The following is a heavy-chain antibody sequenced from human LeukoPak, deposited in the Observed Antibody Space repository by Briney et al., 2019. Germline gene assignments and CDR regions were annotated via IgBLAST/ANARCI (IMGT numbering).Heavy chain of an antibody. CDR1: GGSISSSGYY. CDR2: IYGPGST. V-gene: IGHV4-39*01. Sequence: PPETLSLTCTVSGGSISSSGYYWGWIRQPPEKGLEWIGSIYGPGSTYYNPSLKSRVTMSVDMSKNQFSLKLSSVTAADTAVYYCARHPTVTTFYVHQWGQGTLVTVSS. D-gene: IGHD4-17*01. J-gene: IGHJ1*01. CDR3: ARHPTVTTFYVHQ.